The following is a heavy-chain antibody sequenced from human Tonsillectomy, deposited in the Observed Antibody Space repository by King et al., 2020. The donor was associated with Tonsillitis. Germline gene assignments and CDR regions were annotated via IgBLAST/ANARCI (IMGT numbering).Heavy chain of an antibody. Sequence: QLVQSGAEVKKPGSSMKVSCKASGGTFSSYAISWVRQAPGQGLEWMGRIIPILGITNYAQKFQGRVTITADKSTSTAYMELSSLRSEDTAVYYCARDPLNSYVSPGVDPWGEGTLVTVSS. D-gene: IGHD3-16*01. CDR1: GGTFSSYA. J-gene: IGHJ5*02. CDR2: IIPILGIT. V-gene: IGHV1-69*04. CDR3: ARDPLNSYVSPGVDP.